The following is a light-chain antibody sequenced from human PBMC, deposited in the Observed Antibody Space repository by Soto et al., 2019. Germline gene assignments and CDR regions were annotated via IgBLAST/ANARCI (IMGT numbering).Light chain of an antibody. V-gene: IGLV1-40*01. J-gene: IGLJ1*01. CDR1: SSNIGAGYD. CDR2: GNT. Sequence: QAVVTQPPSVSGAPGQRLTFSCTGSSSNIGAGYDVHWYQQLPGAAPKVLIYGNTNRPSGVPDRFSGSKSGPSASLVITGLQAEDEADYYCLSYDSSLSGYVFGTGTKVTVL. CDR3: LSYDSSLSGYV.